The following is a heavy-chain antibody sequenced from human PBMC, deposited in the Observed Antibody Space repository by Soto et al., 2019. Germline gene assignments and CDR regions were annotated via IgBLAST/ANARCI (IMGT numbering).Heavy chain of an antibody. CDR1: GYTFTDYY. D-gene: IGHD3-16*01. CDR3: ARESLNYDLDGMDV. Sequence: QVQLVQSGAEVKKPGASVKVSCKASGYTFTDYYVHWVRQAPGQGLEGMGWIKSDSGTTHYAQKVEGSVTMTRDTSISADFMGLSTLRSDDTAVYYFARESLNYDLDGMDVWGQGTTVTVS. J-gene: IGHJ6*02. CDR2: IKSDSGTT. V-gene: IGHV1-2*02.